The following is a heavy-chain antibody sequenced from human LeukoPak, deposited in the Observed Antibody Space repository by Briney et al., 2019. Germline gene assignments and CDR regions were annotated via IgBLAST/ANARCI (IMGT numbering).Heavy chain of an antibody. Sequence: SETLSLTCTVSGGSISSYYWSWIRQPPGKGLEWIGYIYYSGSTNYNPPLKSRVTISLDTSKNQFSLKLSSVTAADTAMYYCARHYYDSSGYDYWGQGTLVTVSS. CDR1: GGSISSYY. J-gene: IGHJ4*02. D-gene: IGHD3-22*01. V-gene: IGHV4-59*08. CDR3: ARHYYDSSGYDY. CDR2: IYYSGST.